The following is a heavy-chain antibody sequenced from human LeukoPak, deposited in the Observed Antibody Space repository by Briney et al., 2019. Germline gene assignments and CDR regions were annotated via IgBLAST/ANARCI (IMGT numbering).Heavy chain of an antibody. V-gene: IGHV3-23*01. CDR1: GFTFSSYA. CDR2: ISGSGGST. D-gene: IGHD2-15*01. J-gene: IGHJ4*02. Sequence: GASLRLSCAASGFTFSSYAMSWVRQAPGKGLEWVSAISGSGGSTYYADSVKGRFTISRDNSKNTLYLQMNSLRAEDTAVYYCAKDWASGYCSGGSCYCDYWGQGTLVTVSS. CDR3: AKDWASGYCSGGSCYCDY.